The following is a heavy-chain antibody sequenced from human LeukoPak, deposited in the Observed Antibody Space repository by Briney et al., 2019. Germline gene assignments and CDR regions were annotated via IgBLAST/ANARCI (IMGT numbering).Heavy chain of an antibody. D-gene: IGHD3-10*01. CDR1: GFTFSSYW. J-gene: IGHJ4*02. CDR2: IKQDGSEK. Sequence: AGGSLRLSCAASGFTFSSYWMSWVRQAPGKGLEWVADIKQDGSEKYYVDSVKGRFTISRDNAKNSLYLQMNNLRAEGTAVYYCALTPDYYGSGSFDYWGQGTLVTVSS. V-gene: IGHV3-7*01. CDR3: ALTPDYYGSGSFDY.